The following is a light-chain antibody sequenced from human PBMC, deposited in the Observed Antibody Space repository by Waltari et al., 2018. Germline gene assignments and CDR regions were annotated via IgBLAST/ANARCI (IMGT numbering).Light chain of an antibody. V-gene: IGKV3-15*01. Sequence: EIVMTQSPGTLFASPGERVILSCRASQSVGSNLAWYHQKPGQAPRLLIYRASTRATDIPGTFSGSGSGTGFTLTISSLQSEDFALYYCQQYYNWPRTFGQGTKVEIK. CDR3: QQYYNWPRT. J-gene: IGKJ1*01. CDR2: RAS. CDR1: QSVGSN.